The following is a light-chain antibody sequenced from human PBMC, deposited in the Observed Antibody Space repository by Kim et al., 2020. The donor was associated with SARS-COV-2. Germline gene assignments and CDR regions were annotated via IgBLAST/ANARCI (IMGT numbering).Light chain of an antibody. CDR3: QQRYNWPIT. CDR2: DAS. V-gene: IGKV3-11*01. CDR1: QSVSTY. J-gene: IGKJ5*01. Sequence: WSVGERATPSCRASQSVSTYLNWYQQKLDQAPRLLIYDASNRSTGIPTRFSGSGSGTDFTLTITSLEPEDFAIYYCQQRYNWPITFGQGTRLEIK.